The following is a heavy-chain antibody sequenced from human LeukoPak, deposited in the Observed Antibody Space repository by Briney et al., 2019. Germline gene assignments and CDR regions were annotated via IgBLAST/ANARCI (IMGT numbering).Heavy chain of an antibody. D-gene: IGHD3-10*02. Sequence: PSETLSLTCTVSGDSISSYYWSGIRQPPEKGLEWVGYIYYTGSTNYNPSLKSRVTISLDTSKTQFSLKMNPVTAADTAIYYCARLQRITMSGPDYWYFALWGRGTLVTVSS. CDR2: IYYTGST. J-gene: IGHJ2*01. V-gene: IGHV4-59*01. CDR3: ARLQRITMSGPDYWYFAL. CDR1: GDSISSYY.